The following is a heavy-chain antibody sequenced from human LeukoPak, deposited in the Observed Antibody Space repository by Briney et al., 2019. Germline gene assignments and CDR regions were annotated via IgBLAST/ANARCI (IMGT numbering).Heavy chain of an antibody. CDR3: AKGDTPDNSYNYFAP. V-gene: IGHV3-23*01. CDR1: GLIISGYA. J-gene: IGHJ5*02. Sequence: TGGSLRLSCAASGLIISGYAMSWVRQAPGKGLEWVSSISYSGDGTKYADSVKGRCTISREDSKNTLYLQMNSLRAEDTAVYYCAKGDTPDNSYNYFAPWGQGTLDTVSS. D-gene: IGHD1-1*01. CDR2: ISYSGDGT.